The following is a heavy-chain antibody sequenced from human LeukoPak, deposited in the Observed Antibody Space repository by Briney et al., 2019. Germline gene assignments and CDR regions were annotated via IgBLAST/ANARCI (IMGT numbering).Heavy chain of an antibody. J-gene: IGHJ3*02. V-gene: IGHV4-59*01. CDR1: GGSISSYY. D-gene: IGHD3-10*01. CDR3: ARDSTMVRGVRLHAFDI. CDR2: IYYSGST. Sequence: SETLSLTCTVSGGSISSYYWSWIRQPPGKGLEWIGYIYYSGSTNYNPSLKSRVTISVDTSKNQFSLKLSSVTAADTAVYYCARDSTMVRGVRLHAFDIWGQGTMVTVSS.